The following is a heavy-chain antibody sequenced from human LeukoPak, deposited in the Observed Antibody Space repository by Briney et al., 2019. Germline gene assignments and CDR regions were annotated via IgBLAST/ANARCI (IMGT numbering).Heavy chain of an antibody. CDR1: GGSFSGYY. V-gene: IGHV4-34*01. Sequence: PSETLSLTCAVYGGSFSGYYWSWIRQPPGKGLEWIGEINHSGSTNYNPSFKSRVTISVDTSKNQFSLKLSSVTAADTAVYYCARWGHYGPLGYWGQGTLVTVSS. CDR2: INHSGST. D-gene: IGHD4-17*01. J-gene: IGHJ4*02. CDR3: ARWGHYGPLGY.